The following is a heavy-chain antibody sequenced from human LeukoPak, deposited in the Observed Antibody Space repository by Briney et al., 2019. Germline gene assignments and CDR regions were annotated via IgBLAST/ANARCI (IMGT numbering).Heavy chain of an antibody. Sequence: RASETLSLTCTVSGGSISSSSYYWGWIRQPPGKGLEWIGSIYYSGSTYYNPSLKSRVTISVDTSKNQFSLKLSSVTAADTAVYYCARSGGWSDLYYFDYWGQGTLVTASS. CDR2: IYYSGST. V-gene: IGHV4-39*01. D-gene: IGHD2-15*01. CDR3: ARSGGWSDLYYFDY. CDR1: GGSISSSSYY. J-gene: IGHJ4*02.